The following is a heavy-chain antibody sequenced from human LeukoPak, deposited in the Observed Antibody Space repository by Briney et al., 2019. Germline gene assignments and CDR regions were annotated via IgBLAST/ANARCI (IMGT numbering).Heavy chain of an antibody. CDR2: INPSGDST. CDR3: AREESGGYFDY. CDR1: GYTFTEYY. V-gene: IGHV1-46*01. Sequence: ASVKVSCKASGYTFTEYYMHWVRHAPGQGLEWMGLINPSGDSTNYAQKFQGRLAMTRDASTSTVYMELSSLRSEDTAVYYCAREESGGYFDYWGQGTLVTVSS. D-gene: IGHD2-8*02. J-gene: IGHJ4*02.